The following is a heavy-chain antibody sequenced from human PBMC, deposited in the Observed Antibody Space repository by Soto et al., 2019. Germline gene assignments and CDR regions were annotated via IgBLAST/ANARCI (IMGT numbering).Heavy chain of an antibody. CDR1: GYTFTSYG. CDR3: ARVHSRGPSGMDV. J-gene: IGHJ6*02. CDR2: ISTYTGYT. Sequence: QVQLVQSGAGVKKPGASVKVSCKASGYTFTSYGIIWVRQAPGQGLEWMGWISTYTGYTISAQKLQGRVTMTTDTSTSTAYMELRSLRSDDTAVYYCARVHSRGPSGMDVWGQGTTVTVSS. V-gene: IGHV1-18*01. D-gene: IGHD3-22*01.